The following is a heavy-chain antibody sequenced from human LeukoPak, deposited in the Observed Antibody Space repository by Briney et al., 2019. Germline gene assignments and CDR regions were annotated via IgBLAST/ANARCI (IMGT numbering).Heavy chain of an antibody. Sequence: GGSLRLSCAASRFTVSSNYMSWVRQAPGKGLEWVSVIYSGGSTNYADSVKGRFTISRDNSKNTLYLQMNSLRAEDTAVYYCARVPPGSAQFDYWGQGTLVTVSS. CDR2: IYSGGST. CDR1: RFTVSSNY. D-gene: IGHD3-10*01. J-gene: IGHJ4*02. V-gene: IGHV3-66*01. CDR3: ARVPPGSAQFDY.